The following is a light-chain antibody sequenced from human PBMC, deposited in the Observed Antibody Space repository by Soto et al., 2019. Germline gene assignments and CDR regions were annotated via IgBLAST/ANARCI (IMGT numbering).Light chain of an antibody. CDR3: QQYASSPLT. J-gene: IGKJ4*01. CDR2: GAS. V-gene: IGKV3-20*01. Sequence: EIVLTQSPGTLSLSPGERVTLSCRASQSVSSSYLAWYQQKPGQAPRLLIYGASSRATGIPDRFSGSGSGTDFTLTISRLEPEDFAVYYCQQYASSPLTFGGATKVDIK. CDR1: QSVSSSY.